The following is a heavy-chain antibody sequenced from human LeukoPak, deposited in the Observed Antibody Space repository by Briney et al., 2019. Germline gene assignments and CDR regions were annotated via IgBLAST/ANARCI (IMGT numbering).Heavy chain of an antibody. CDR1: GFTFSSYA. J-gene: IGHJ4*02. V-gene: IGHV3-30*04. Sequence: GRSLRLSCAASGFTFSSYAMHWVRQAPGKGLEWVAVISYDGSNKYYADSVKGRFTIPRDNSKNTLYLQMNSLRAEDTAVYYCARAPRRWLDYWGQGTLVTVSS. CDR2: ISYDGSNK. CDR3: ARAPRRWLDY. D-gene: IGHD4-23*01.